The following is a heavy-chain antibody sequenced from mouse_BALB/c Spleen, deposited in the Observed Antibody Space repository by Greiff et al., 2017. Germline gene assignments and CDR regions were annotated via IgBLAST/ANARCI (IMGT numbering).Heavy chain of an antibody. CDR3: ARGGYDDYFDY. Sequence: EVMLVESGGGLVKPGGSLKLSCAASGFTFSSYAMSWVRQTPEKRLEWVASISSGGSTYYPDSVKGRFTISRDNARNILYLQMSSLRSEDTAMYYCARGGYDDYFDYWGQGTTLTVSS. CDR1: GFTFSSYA. V-gene: IGHV5-6-5*01. CDR2: ISSGGST. J-gene: IGHJ2*01. D-gene: IGHD2-2*01.